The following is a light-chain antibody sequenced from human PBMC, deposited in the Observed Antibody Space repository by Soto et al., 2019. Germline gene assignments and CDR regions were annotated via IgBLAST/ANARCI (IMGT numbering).Light chain of an antibody. V-gene: IGKV3-20*01. CDR3: QQYGNSPRYS. J-gene: IGKJ2*03. CDR2: ATS. Sequence: EIVLTQSPGTLSLSPGERVTLSCRASQSVSSNYLAWYQQKPGQAPRLLIYATSSRATGIPDRFSGSGSGTDFTLTINRLEPEDFAVYYCQQYGNSPRYSFGQGTRLKIK. CDR1: QSVSSNY.